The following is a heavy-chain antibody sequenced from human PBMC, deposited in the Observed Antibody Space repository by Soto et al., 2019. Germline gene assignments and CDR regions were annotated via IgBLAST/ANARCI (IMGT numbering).Heavy chain of an antibody. CDR1: GFTFSSYS. CDR3: AREIAVAGFDY. J-gene: IGHJ4*02. Sequence: GGSLRLCCAASGFTFSSYSMNWVRQAPGKGLEWVSSISSSSSYIYYADSVKGRFTISRDNAKNSLYLQMNSLRAEDTAVYYCAREIAVAGFDYWGQGTLVTVSS. D-gene: IGHD6-19*01. V-gene: IGHV3-21*01. CDR2: ISSSSSYI.